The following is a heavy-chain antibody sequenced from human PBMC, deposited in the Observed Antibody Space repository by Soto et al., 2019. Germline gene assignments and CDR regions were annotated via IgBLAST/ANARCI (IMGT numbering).Heavy chain of an antibody. J-gene: IGHJ5*02. CDR2: ISGSGGST. D-gene: IGHD2-2*01. CDR3: AKEKISTSCCNWFDP. Sequence: ETLSLTCAVSGGSISSSSYYWGWIRQPPGKGLEWVSAISGSGGSTYYADSVKGRFTISRDNSKNTLYLQMNSLRAEDTAVYYCAKEKISTSCCNWFDPWGQGTLVTVSS. CDR1: GGSISSSSYY. V-gene: IGHV3-23*01.